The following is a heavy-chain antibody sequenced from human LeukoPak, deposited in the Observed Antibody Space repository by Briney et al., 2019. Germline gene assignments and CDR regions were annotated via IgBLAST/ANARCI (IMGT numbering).Heavy chain of an antibody. CDR1: GFTFSSYT. V-gene: IGHV3-21*04. J-gene: IGHJ2*01. CDR3: AKALNYWYFDL. Sequence: PGRSLRLSCAASGFTFSSYTMNWVRQAPGKGLEWVSSISSSSSYIYYADSVKGRFTISRDNAKNSLYLQMNSLRAADTATYYCAKALNYWYFDLWGRGNLVTVSS. CDR2: ISSSSSYI.